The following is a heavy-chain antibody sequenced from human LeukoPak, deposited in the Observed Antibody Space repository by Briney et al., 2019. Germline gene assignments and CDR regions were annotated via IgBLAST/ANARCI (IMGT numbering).Heavy chain of an antibody. J-gene: IGHJ3*02. CDR2: ISYDGSNK. CDR1: GFTFSSYA. Sequence: GGSLRLSCAASGFTFSSYAMHWVRQAPGKGLEWVAVISYDGSNKYYADSVKGRFTISRDNSKNTLYLQMNSLRAEDTAVYYCAREGGHYYDSSGYSNAFDIWGQGTMVTVSS. D-gene: IGHD3-22*01. CDR3: AREGGHYYDSSGYSNAFDI. V-gene: IGHV3-30*04.